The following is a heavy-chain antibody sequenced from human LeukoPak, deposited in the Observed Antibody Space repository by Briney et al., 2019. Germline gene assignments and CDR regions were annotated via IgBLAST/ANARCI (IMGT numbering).Heavy chain of an antibody. V-gene: IGHV3-53*05. CDR3: AKDRTRAAYYYMDV. Sequence: PGGSLRLSCAASGFTVTYYYMSWVRQAPGKGLEWVSVIWTDGGTYYADSVRGRFTISRDAARNTVYVQMNSLRPEDTAVYFCAKDRTRAAYYYMDVWGNGTAVTISS. J-gene: IGHJ6*03. CDR1: GFTVTYYY. D-gene: IGHD2-2*01. CDR2: IWTDGGT.